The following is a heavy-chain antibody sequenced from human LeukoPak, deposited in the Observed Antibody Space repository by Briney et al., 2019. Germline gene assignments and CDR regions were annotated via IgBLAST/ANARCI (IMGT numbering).Heavy chain of an antibody. CDR2: IYYSGST. D-gene: IGHD2-15*01. V-gene: IGHV4-59*01. CDR3: ARTTEGYCRGRSCYSYYYYMDV. Sequence: PSETLSLTCTVSGGSISSYYWSWIRQPPGKGLEWIGYIYYSGSTYYNPSLKSRVTISVDTSKNQFSLKLSSVTAADTAGYYCARTTEGYCRGRSCYSYYYYMDVWGKGTTVTVSS. J-gene: IGHJ6*03. CDR1: GGSISSYY.